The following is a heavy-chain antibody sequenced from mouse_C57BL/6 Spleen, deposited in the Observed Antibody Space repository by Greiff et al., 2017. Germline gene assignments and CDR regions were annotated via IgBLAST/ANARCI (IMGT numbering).Heavy chain of an antibody. J-gene: IGHJ1*03. V-gene: IGHV5-17*01. CDR1: GFTFSDYG. CDR2: ISSGSSTN. D-gene: IGHD1-1*01. Sequence: EVKLVESGGGLVKPGGSLKLSCAASGFTFSDYGMHWVRQAPEKGLEWVAYISSGSSTNYYADTVQGRFTISRDNAKNTLFLEMTSLRSEDTAMYYCARTAITTVVAKYFDVWGTGTTVTVSS. CDR3: ARTAITTVVAKYFDV.